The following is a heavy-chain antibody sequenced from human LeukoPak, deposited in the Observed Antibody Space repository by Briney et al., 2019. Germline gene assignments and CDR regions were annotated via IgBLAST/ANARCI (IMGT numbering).Heavy chain of an antibody. V-gene: IGHV3-23*01. CDR1: GFTFSSYA. CDR2: ISGSGGST. Sequence: GGSLRLSCAASGFTFSSYAMSWVRQAPGKGLEWVSAISGSGGSTYYADSVKGRFTISRDNSKNTLYLHMNSLRAEDTAVYYCAKTSWDYDFWSGYQDAFDIWGQGTMVTVSS. D-gene: IGHD3-3*01. CDR3: AKTSWDYDFWSGYQDAFDI. J-gene: IGHJ3*02.